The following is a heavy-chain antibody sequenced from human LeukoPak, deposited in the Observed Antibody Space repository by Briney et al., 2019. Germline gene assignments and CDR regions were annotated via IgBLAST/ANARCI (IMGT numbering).Heavy chain of an antibody. V-gene: IGHV3-21*01. Sequence: AGGSLRLSCAASGFTFSSYSMNWVRQAPGKGLEWVSSISSSSSYIYYADSVKGRFTISRDNAKNSLYLQMNSLRAGDTAVYCCCTPSSRGYWGQGTLVTVSS. CDR2: ISSSSSYI. J-gene: IGHJ4*02. CDR1: GFTFSSYS. D-gene: IGHD6-6*01. CDR3: CTPSSRGY.